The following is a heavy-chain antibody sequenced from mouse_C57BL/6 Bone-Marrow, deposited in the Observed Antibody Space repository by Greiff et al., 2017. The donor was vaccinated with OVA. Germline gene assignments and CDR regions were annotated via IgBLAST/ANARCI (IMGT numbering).Heavy chain of an antibody. CDR2: INPYNGDT. Sequence: EVQLQQSGPELVKPGDSVKISCKASGYSFTGYFMNWVMQSHGKSLEWIGRINPYNGDTFYNQKFKGKATLTVDKSSSTAHMELRSLTSEDSAVYYCARMRGITTVVAKDWYFDVWGTGTTVTVSS. CDR3: ARMRGITTVVAKDWYFDV. V-gene: IGHV1-20*01. D-gene: IGHD1-1*01. CDR1: GYSFTGYF. J-gene: IGHJ1*03.